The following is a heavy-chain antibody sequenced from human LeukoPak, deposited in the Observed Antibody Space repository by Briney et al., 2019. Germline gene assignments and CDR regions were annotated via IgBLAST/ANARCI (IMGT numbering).Heavy chain of an antibody. Sequence: GGSLRLSCAASGFTFSSYAMHWVRQAPGKGLEWVAVISYDGSNKYYADSVKGRFTISRDNSKNTLYLQMNSLRAEDTAVYYCASLSKTWGPDYWGQGTLVTVSS. CDR1: GFTFSSYA. CDR3: ASLSKTWGPDY. D-gene: IGHD7-27*01. V-gene: IGHV3-30*04. J-gene: IGHJ4*02. CDR2: ISYDGSNK.